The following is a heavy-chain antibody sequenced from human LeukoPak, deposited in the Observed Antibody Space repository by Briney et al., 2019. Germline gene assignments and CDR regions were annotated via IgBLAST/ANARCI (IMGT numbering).Heavy chain of an antibody. CDR1: GGSIGSSSYY. Sequence: SETLSLTCTFSGGSIGSSSYYWGWIRQPPGKGLEWVGSTYYSGNTYYNPSLKSRVTISVDTSKNQFSLKLNSVTAVDTAVYYCTRGYDISGHTFDYWGQGTLVTVSS. V-gene: IGHV4-39*01. J-gene: IGHJ4*02. CDR3: TRGYDISGHTFDY. D-gene: IGHD3-22*01. CDR2: TYYSGNT.